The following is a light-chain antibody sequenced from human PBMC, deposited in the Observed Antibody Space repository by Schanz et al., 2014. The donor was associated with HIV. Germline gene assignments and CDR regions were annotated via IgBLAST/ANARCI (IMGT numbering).Light chain of an antibody. CDR3: QQRSNWPRYT. CDR2: ATS. CDR1: QRLSSSY. V-gene: IGKV3D-20*02. Sequence: EIVLTQSPGSLSLSPGGRATLSCGASQRLSSSYLAWYQQKRDQPPRLVIYATSTRAAGIPDRFSGTGSGTDFTLTISRLEPEDFAVYYCQQRSNWPRYTFGQGTRLEIK. J-gene: IGKJ2*01.